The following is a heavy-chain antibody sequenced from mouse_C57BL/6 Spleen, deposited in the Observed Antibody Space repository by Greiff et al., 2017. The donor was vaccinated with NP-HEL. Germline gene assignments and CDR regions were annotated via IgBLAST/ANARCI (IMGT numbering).Heavy chain of an antibody. CDR2: IHPNSGST. V-gene: IGHV1-64*01. CDR3: ARDMESGIGYYAMDY. Sequence: QVHVKQPGAELVKPGASVKLSCKASGYTFTSYWMHWVKQRPGQGLEWIGMIHPNSGSTNYNEKFKSKATLTVDKSSSTAYMQLSSLTSEDSAVYYCARDMESGIGYYAMDYWGQGTSVTVSS. CDR1: GYTFTSYW. D-gene: IGHD4-1*01. J-gene: IGHJ4*01.